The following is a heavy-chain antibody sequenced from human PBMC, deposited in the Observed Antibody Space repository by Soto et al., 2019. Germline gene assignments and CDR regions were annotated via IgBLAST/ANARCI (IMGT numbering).Heavy chain of an antibody. Sequence: SVKVSCKASGGTFSSYTISWVRQAPGQGLEWMGRIIPILGIANYAQKFQGRVTITADKSTSTAYMELSSLRSEDTAVYYCARASLDYYYYMDVWGKGTTVTVSS. CDR1: GGTFSSYT. J-gene: IGHJ6*03. CDR2: IIPILGIA. CDR3: ARASLDYYYYMDV. V-gene: IGHV1-69*02.